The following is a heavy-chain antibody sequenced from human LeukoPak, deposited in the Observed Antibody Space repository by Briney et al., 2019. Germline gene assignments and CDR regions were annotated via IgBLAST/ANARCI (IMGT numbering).Heavy chain of an antibody. V-gene: IGHV4-39*07. J-gene: IGHJ3*02. CDR3: ARGAYSDAFDI. CDR1: GGSISSSSYY. CDR2: IYYSGST. Sequence: SETLSLTCTVSGGSISSSSYYWGWIRQPPGKGLEWIGSIYYSGSTYYNPSLKSRVTISVDTSKNQFSLKLSSVTAADTAVYYCARGAYSDAFDIWGQGTMVTVSS. D-gene: IGHD2-21*01.